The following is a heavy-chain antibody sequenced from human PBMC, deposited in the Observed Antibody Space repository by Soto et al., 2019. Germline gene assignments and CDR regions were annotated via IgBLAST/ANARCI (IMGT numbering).Heavy chain of an antibody. J-gene: IGHJ6*03. Sequence: SETLSLTCAVSSGSISSSNWLSWVRQPPGKGLEWIGEIYHSGSTNYNPSLKSRVTISVDKSKNQFSLKLSSVTAGDTAVYYCARAVVVVVPARGYYYYYMDVWGKGTAVTVSS. CDR2: IYHSGST. CDR3: ARAVVVVVPARGYYYYYMDV. V-gene: IGHV4-4*02. D-gene: IGHD2-2*01. CDR1: SGSISSSNW.